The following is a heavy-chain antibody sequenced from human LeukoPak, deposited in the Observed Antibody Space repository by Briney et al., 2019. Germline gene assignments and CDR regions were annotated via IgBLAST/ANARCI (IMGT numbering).Heavy chain of an antibody. CDR3: ARDFNYYDSSGYYPTFDY. J-gene: IGHJ4*02. D-gene: IGHD3-22*01. V-gene: IGHV3-11*01. CDR1: GFTFSDYY. Sequence: GGSLRPSSAASGFTFSDYYMSWIRPAPGKGLEWVSCISSSGSTIYYADSVKGRFTISRDNAKNSLYLQMNSLRAEDTAVYYCARDFNYYDSSGYYPTFDYWGQGTLVTVSS. CDR2: ISSSGSTI.